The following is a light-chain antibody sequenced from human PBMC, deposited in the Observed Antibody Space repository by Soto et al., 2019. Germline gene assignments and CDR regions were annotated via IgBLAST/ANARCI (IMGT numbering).Light chain of an antibody. CDR2: AAS. CDR3: QQSYSTPWT. CDR1: QSISSY. V-gene: IGKV1-39*01. J-gene: IGKJ1*01. Sequence: DIHMTQSPSALSASLGDRVTITFLASQSISSYLNWYQQKPGKAPKLLIYAASSLQSGVPSRFSGRGSGTDFTLTISSLPPEDFATYYCQQSYSTPWTFGQGTKVDIK.